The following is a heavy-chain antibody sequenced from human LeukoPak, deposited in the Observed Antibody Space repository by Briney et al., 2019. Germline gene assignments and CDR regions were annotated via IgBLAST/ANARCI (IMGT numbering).Heavy chain of an antibody. CDR3: ALKGLYCSGGSCYSDLSWFDP. D-gene: IGHD2-15*01. Sequence: SVKVSCKASGGTFSSYTISWVRQAPGQGLEWMGRIIPILGIANYAQKFQGRVTITADKSTSTAYMELSSLRSEDTAVYYSALKGLYCSGGSCYSDLSWFDPWGQGTLVTVSS. CDR1: GGTFSSYT. CDR2: IIPILGIA. J-gene: IGHJ5*02. V-gene: IGHV1-69*02.